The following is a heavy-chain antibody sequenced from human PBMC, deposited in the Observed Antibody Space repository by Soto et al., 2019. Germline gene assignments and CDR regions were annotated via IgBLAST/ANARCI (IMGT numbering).Heavy chain of an antibody. CDR2: ISSGGSTI. CDR1: GFTFSGFE. Sequence: GGSLRLSCEASGFTFSGFEMNLVRQAPGKGLEWVSYISSGGSTIYYADSVKGRFTISRDNAKNSLYLQMNSLRAEDTAVYYCARGSCSIWGQGTTVTVSS. J-gene: IGHJ6*02. CDR3: ARGSCSI. D-gene: IGHD2-2*01. V-gene: IGHV3-48*03.